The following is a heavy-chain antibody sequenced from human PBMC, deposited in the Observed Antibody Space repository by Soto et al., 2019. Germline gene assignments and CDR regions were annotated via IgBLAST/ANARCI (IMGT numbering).Heavy chain of an antibody. CDR1: GFTFTSYG. CDR2: ISYDGGLQ. Sequence: QAHLVESGGGVVQPGRSLRLSCAASGFTFTSYGMHWVRQAPGTRLEWGAVISYDGGLQHYADSVKGRFTISRDNSKNLLLLQMNRLRAEDTAVYYCVSVRGYGHASVPYSWGQGTLVSVSS. D-gene: IGHD3-10*01. CDR3: VSVRGYGHASVPYS. V-gene: IGHV3-30*03. J-gene: IGHJ4*02.